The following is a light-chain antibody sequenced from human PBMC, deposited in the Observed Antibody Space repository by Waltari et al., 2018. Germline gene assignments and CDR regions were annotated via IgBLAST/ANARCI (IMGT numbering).Light chain of an antibody. V-gene: IGLV2-23*01. Sequence: QSPLTQPAPVSGSPGHSITISSPGPIVIVGAYNLVSCYQQRPGEPPRLILYEGNRRPSGVADRFSGSGSGNTASLTISGLQAEDEADYHCCSHASGASPFIRFGGGTKLAVL. CDR2: EGN. CDR1: IVIVGAYNL. J-gene: IGLJ2*01. CDR3: CSHASGASPFIR.